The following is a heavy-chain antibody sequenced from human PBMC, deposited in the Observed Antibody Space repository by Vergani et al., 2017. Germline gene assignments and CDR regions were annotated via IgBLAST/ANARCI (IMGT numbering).Heavy chain of an antibody. CDR2: IYSGGST. D-gene: IGHD3-10*01. J-gene: IGHJ4*02. CDR1: GFTVSSNY. CDR3: ARLNYYGSGKAGAFLFDY. Sequence: EVQLVESGGGLIQPGGSLRLSCAASGFTVSSNYMSWVRQAPGKGLEWVSVIYSGGSTYYADSVKGRFTISRDNSKNTLYLQMNSLIAEDTAVYYCARLNYYGSGKAGAFLFDYWGQGTLVTVSS. V-gene: IGHV3-53*01.